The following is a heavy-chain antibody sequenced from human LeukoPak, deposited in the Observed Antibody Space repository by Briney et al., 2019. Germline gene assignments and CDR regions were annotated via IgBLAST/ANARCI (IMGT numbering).Heavy chain of an antibody. CDR1: GFTFSDYY. CDR3: ARDEPTVTTGPPVGS. Sequence: GGSLRLSCAASGFTFSDYYMSWIRQAPGKGLEWVSYISSSGSNTYYADYVKGRFTISRDNAKNTLYLQMNSLRVEDTAVYYCARDEPTVTTGPPVGSWGQGTLVTVSS. D-gene: IGHD4-17*01. CDR2: ISSSGSNT. J-gene: IGHJ4*02. V-gene: IGHV3-11*04.